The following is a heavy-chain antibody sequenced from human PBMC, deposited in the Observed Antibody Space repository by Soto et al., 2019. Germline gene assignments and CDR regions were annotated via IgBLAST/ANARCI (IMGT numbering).Heavy chain of an antibody. CDR1: GYTFTGYY. Sequence: GASVKVSCKASGYTFTGYYMHWVRQAPGQGLEWMGWINPNSGGTNYAQKFQGRVTMTRDTCISTAYMELSRLRSDDTAVYYCARVLKYSSSHGDWFDPWGQGTLVTVSS. CDR2: INPNSGGT. V-gene: IGHV1-2*02. J-gene: IGHJ5*02. CDR3: ARVLKYSSSHGDWFDP. D-gene: IGHD6-13*01.